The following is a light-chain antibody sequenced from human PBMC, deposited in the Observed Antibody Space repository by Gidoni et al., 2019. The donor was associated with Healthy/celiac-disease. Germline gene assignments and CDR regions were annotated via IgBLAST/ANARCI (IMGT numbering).Light chain of an antibody. V-gene: IGKV1-39*01. Sequence: DIQMTQSPSSLSASVGDRVTITCRASQSISSYLNWYQQKPGKAPKLLIYAASSLQSGFPSRFSGIGSGTDVTLTISSMQPEDFATYYCQQSYSTPLTFGGGTKVEIK. J-gene: IGKJ4*01. CDR1: QSISSY. CDR3: QQSYSTPLT. CDR2: AAS.